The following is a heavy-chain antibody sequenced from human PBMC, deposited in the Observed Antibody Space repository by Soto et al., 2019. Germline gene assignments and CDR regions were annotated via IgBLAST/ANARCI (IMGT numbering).Heavy chain of an antibody. D-gene: IGHD1-26*01. Sequence: GASVKVSCKASGYTFTGYGISWVRQAPGQGLEWMGWISAYNGNTKYEQKLQGRVTMTTGTSTSTAYMELRSLRSDDTAVYYCARDAAVGLFDYWGQGTLVTVLL. CDR3: ARDAAVGLFDY. CDR1: GYTFTGYG. CDR2: ISAYNGNT. V-gene: IGHV1-18*01. J-gene: IGHJ4*02.